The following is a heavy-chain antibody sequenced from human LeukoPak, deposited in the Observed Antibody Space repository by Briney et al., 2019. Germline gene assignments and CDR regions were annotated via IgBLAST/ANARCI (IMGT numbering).Heavy chain of an antibody. J-gene: IGHJ4*02. CDR2: IYYSGST. CDR1: GGSISSYY. CDR3: ARDGSSGWRPNFDY. Sequence: PSETLSLTCTVSGGSISSYYWSWIRQPPGKGLEWIGHIYYSGSTNYNPSLKSRVTISVDTSKNQFSLKLSSVTAADTAVYYCARDGSSGWRPNFDYWGQGTLVTVSS. D-gene: IGHD6-19*01. V-gene: IGHV4-59*01.